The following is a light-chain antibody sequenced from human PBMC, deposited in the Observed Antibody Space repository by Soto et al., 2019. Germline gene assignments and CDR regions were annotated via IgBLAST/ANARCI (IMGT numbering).Light chain of an antibody. CDR3: CSYAGSTTWV. CDR2: EGS. V-gene: IGLV2-23*01. CDR1: SSDVGGYKL. J-gene: IGLJ3*02. Sequence: QSALTQPASVSGSPGQSITISCTGTSSDVGGYKLVSWYQQHPGKAPKVLLYEGSERPSGVSDLFSGSKSGNTASLTISGLQAEDEADDYCCSYAGSTTWVFGGGTKLTVL.